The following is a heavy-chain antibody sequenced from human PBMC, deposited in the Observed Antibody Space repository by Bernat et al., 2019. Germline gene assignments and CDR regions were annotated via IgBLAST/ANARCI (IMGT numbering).Heavy chain of an antibody. CDR3: ARIHYYGSGTIPPYVDY. CDR2: IYHSGSA. D-gene: IGHD3-10*01. CDR1: GDSITTYY. V-gene: IGHV4-59*08. J-gene: IGHJ4*02. Sequence: QVQLQESGPGLVKPSETLSLTCTVSGDSITTYYWSWIRQPPGKGLEYIGYIYHSGSANHNPSLKSRVTISVDTSKNQFSLKLSSVTAADTAVYYCARIHYYGSGTIPPYVDYWGQGTLVTVSS.